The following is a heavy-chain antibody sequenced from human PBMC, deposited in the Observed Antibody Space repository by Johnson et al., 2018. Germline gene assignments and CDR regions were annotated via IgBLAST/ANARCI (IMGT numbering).Heavy chain of an antibody. V-gene: IGHV3-23*04. CDR3: AKDRSALYDAFDI. D-gene: IGHD2-8*01. Sequence: VQLVESGGGLIQAGGSLRLSCAASGFTFSTYAMNWVRQAPGKGLEWVSGIDRSGHYPYYVDSVGGRFTSSRDNSKNTLYLQMKTLRVDDTALYYCAKDRSALYDAFDIWGQGTMVTVSS. CDR1: GFTFSTYA. J-gene: IGHJ3*02. CDR2: IDRSGHYP.